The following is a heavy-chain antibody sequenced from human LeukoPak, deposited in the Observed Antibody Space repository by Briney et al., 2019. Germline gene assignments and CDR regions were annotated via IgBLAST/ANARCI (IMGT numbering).Heavy chain of an antibody. CDR3: AKSKNWGYGHGTFDI. Sequence: PGGSLRLSCAASEFTFSDYAMNWVRQAPGKGLEWVSTINYGGDTTYDADSVKGRFTISRDNAQNTLYLQMNSLRVENTAIYYCAKSKNWGYGHGTFDIWGHGTMVTVSS. J-gene: IGHJ3*02. CDR2: INYGGDTT. D-gene: IGHD3-16*01. CDR1: EFTFSDYA. V-gene: IGHV3-23*01.